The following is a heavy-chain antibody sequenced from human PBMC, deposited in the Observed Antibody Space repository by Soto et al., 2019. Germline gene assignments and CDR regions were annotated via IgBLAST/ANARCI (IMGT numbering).Heavy chain of an antibody. J-gene: IGHJ4*02. V-gene: IGHV3-30-3*01. CDR2: ISYDGSNK. Sequence: LSCAASGFTFSSYAMHWVRQAPGKGLEWVAVISYDGSNKYYADSVKGRFTISRDNSKNTLYLQMNSLRAEDTAVYYCASSQYCSSTSCYPALDYWGQGTLVTVSS. CDR3: ASSQYCSSTSCYPALDY. CDR1: GFTFSSYA. D-gene: IGHD2-2*01.